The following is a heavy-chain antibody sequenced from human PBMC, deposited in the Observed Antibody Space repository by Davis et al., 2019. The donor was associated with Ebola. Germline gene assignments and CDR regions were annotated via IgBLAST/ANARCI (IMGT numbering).Heavy chain of an antibody. V-gene: IGHV3-74*01. CDR1: GFTFSSYW. J-gene: IGHJ4*02. Sequence: GESLKISCAASGFTFSSYWMNWVRQAPGKGLVWVSRINKDGSGTSYADSVKGRFTISRDNSKNTLYLQMNSLRAEDTAVYYCARDRSNHGFLGGQGTLVTVSS. CDR2: INKDGSGT. D-gene: IGHD1-14*01. CDR3: ARDRSNHGFL.